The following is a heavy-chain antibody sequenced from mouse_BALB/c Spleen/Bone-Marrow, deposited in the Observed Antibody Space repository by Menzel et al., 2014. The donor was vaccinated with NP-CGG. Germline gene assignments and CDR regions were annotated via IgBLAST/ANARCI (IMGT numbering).Heavy chain of an antibody. CDR2: ISYSGST. V-gene: IGHV3-8*02. CDR3: ARYSAF. Sequence: VQLQQSGPSLVKPSQTLSLTCSVTGDAVTSGYWNWIRKFPRNKLEYMGYISYSGSTYYNPSLKSRISITRDTSKNQYYMLLNAETTEDTAPYCCARYSAFWGQGTLVTVSA. CDR1: GDAVTSGY. J-gene: IGHJ3*01.